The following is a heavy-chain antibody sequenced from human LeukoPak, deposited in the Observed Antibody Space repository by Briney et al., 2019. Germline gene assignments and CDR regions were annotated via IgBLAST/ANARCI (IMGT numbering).Heavy chain of an antibody. CDR2: ISTYNGNT. V-gene: IGHV1-18*01. Sequence: ASVNVSCKASVYTFTSYGVSWVRQAPGQGLEWMGWISTYNGNTNYAQKFQGRVNMTTDTSTSTAYMELRSLRSDDTAVYYCARDQGYYFDYWGQGTLVTVSS. CDR3: ARDQGYYFDY. J-gene: IGHJ4*02. CDR1: VYTFTSYG.